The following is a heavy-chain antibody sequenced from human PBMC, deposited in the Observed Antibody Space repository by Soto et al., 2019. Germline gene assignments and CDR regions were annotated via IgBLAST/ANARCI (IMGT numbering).Heavy chain of an antibody. J-gene: IGHJ6*03. D-gene: IGHD6-13*01. V-gene: IGHV1-8*01. CDR3: ASDVRSWYDYYMDV. CDR2: MNPNSGNT. Sequence: QVQLVQSGAEVKKPGASVKVSCKASGYTFTSYDINWVRQATGQGLEWMGWMNPNSGNTGYAQKFEARVTMTRNTSMSTDYMELSRLRSEDTAVYYCASDVRSWYDYYMDVWGKGTTFTVSS. CDR1: GYTFTSYD.